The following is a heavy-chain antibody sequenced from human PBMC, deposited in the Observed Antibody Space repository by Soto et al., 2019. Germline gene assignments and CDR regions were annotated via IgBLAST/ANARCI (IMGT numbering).Heavy chain of an antibody. Sequence: QVQLVESGGGVVQPGRSLRLSCAASGFTFSSYGMHWVRQAPGKGLEWVAVIWYDGSNKYYADSVKGRFTISRDNSKNTLYLLMNSLRAEDTAVYYCARDTLRYFDPHYYGMDVWGQGTTVTVSS. V-gene: IGHV3-33*01. CDR1: GFTFSSYG. D-gene: IGHD3-9*01. CDR3: ARDTLRYFDPHYYGMDV. J-gene: IGHJ6*02. CDR2: IWYDGSNK.